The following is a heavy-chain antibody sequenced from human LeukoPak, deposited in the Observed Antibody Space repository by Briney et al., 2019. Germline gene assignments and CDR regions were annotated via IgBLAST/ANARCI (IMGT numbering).Heavy chain of an antibody. D-gene: IGHD1-26*01. Sequence: GGSLRLSCAVSGFAVSSTYMTWVRQAPGKGLDWVSVIFSGGSTYYADSVKDRFIISRDNSKNTLYLQMSSLRAEDTAVYYCVKDVWGHSGGAGAFDIWGQGTMVTVSS. CDR2: IFSGGST. J-gene: IGHJ3*02. CDR3: VKDVWGHSGGAGAFDI. CDR1: GFAVSSTY. V-gene: IGHV3-66*01.